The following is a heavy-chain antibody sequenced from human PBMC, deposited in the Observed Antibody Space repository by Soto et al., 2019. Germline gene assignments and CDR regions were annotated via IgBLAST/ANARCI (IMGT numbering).Heavy chain of an antibody. CDR3: ARGSSSIFGVVNYWFDP. D-gene: IGHD3-3*01. CDR2: INPNSGGT. CDR1: GYTCTGYY. Sequence: ASVKVSCKASGYTCTGYYMHWVRQAPGQGLEWMGWINPNSGGTNYAQKFQGWVTMTRDTSISTAYMELSRLRSDDTAVYYCARGSSSIFGVVNYWFDPWGQGTLVTVSS. V-gene: IGHV1-2*04. J-gene: IGHJ5*02.